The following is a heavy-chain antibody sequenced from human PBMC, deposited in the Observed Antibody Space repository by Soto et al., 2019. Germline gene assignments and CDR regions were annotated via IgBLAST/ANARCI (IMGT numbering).Heavy chain of an antibody. CDR3: ERDGGSGGSHTSLLWLSLGFDY. Sequence: QVQLVESGGGVVQPGRSLRLSCAASGFTFSSYAMHWVRQAPGKGLEWVAVISYDGSNKYYADSVKGRFTISRDNSKNTLYLQMNSLRAEDTAVYYCERDGGSGGSHTSLLWLSLGFDYWGQGTLVTVSS. D-gene: IGHD2-15*01. J-gene: IGHJ4*02. V-gene: IGHV3-30-3*01. CDR1: GFTFSSYA. CDR2: ISYDGSNK.